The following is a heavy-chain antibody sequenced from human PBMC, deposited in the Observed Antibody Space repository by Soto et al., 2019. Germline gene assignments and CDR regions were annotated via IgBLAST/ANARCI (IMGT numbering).Heavy chain of an antibody. CDR1: GGSISSYY. J-gene: IGHJ6*03. CDR2: IYYSGST. V-gene: IGHV4-59*08. CDR3: ARHYTLARLYYYYYYMDV. Sequence: SETLSLTCTVSGGSISSYYWSWIRQPPGKGLEWIGYIYYSGSTNYNPSLKSRVTISVDTSKNQFSLKLSSVTAADTAVYYCARHYTLARLYYYYYYMDVWGKGTTVTVSS.